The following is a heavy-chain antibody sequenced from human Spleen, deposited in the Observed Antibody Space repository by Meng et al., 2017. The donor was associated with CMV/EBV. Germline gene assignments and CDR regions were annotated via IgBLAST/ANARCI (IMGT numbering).Heavy chain of an antibody. CDR1: GYNILDYD. Sequence: ASVKVSCKASGYNILDYDINWVRQADGQGLEWVGWMNPKTGNTGYTQKLQGRVTMTRDTSINTAYMDLTGLTSEDTAVYYCARDNNWEPAYWGQGTLVTVSS. D-gene: IGHD1-1*01. CDR3: ARDNNWEPAY. J-gene: IGHJ4*02. CDR2: MNPKTGNT. V-gene: IGHV1-8*01.